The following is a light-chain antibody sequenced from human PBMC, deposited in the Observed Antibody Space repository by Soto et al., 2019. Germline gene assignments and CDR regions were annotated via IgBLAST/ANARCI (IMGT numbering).Light chain of an antibody. CDR3: SSYAGSNNFV. CDR2: EVS. J-gene: IGLJ1*01. V-gene: IGLV2-8*01. Sequence: QSALTQPPSASGSPGQSVTISCTGTSSDVGGYNYVSWYQQHSGKAPKLMIYEVSKRPSGVPDRFSGSKSGNMASLTVSGLQAEDEADYYCSSYAGSNNFVFGTGTKVTVL. CDR1: SSDVGGYNY.